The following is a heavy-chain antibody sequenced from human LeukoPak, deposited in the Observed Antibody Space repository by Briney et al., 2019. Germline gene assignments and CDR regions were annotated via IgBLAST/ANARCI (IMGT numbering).Heavy chain of an antibody. D-gene: IGHD2-15*01. J-gene: IGHJ4*02. Sequence: GGSLRLSCAASGLTFSSYAMSWVRQAPGKGLEWVSALSGSGGSTNYADSVKGRFTISRDNSKNTLYLQMNSLRAEDTAVYYCAKAGRYCSGGNCYLFDYWGQGTLVTVSS. CDR2: LSGSGGST. CDR1: GLTFSSYA. V-gene: IGHV3-23*01. CDR3: AKAGRYCSGGNCYLFDY.